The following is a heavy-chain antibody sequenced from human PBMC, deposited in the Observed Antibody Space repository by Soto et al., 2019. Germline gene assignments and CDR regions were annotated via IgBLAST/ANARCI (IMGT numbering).Heavy chain of an antibody. D-gene: IGHD3-10*01. CDR2: IYYSGST. CDR3: ARDSRRYYGSGSYYTNYYYHGMEV. J-gene: IGHJ6*02. Sequence: PSETLSLTCTVSGGSISSGGYYWSWIRQHPGKGLEWIGYIYYSGSTYYNPSLKSRVTISVDTSKNQFSLKLRSVTAADTAVYYCARDSRRYYGSGSYYTNYYYHGMEVWGQGSTVTVAS. CDR1: GGSISSGGYY. V-gene: IGHV4-31*03.